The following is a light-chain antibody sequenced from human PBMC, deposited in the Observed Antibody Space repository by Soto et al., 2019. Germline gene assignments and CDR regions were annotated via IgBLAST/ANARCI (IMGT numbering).Light chain of an antibody. CDR2: DAS. CDR1: QIVSSN. J-gene: IGKJ4*01. CDR3: HQRSAWPLT. Sequence: EIVLTQSPATLSLSPGESATLSCRASQIVSSNLAWYQQKPGQAPRLLIYDASSRASGIPARFSGSGSGTDFTLTINSLEPEDFAVYYCHQRSAWPLTVGGGTKVEI. V-gene: IGKV3-11*01.